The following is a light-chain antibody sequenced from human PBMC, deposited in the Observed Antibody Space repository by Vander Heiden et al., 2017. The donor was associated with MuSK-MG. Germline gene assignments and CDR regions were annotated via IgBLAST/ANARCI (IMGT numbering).Light chain of an antibody. J-gene: IGLJ3*02. CDR3: AAWDDTRNGHMV. CDR1: TSNIGSNY. V-gene: IGLV1-47*02. CDR2: IYN. Sequence: QSVLAQPPSASGTPGQRVTISCSGSTSNIGSNYVYWYQQPPAPAPNLLICIYNKRHSGVPDRFSGSKSGTSATMAIRGLRSEEEADYYCAAWDDTRNGHMVFGGGTKLTVL.